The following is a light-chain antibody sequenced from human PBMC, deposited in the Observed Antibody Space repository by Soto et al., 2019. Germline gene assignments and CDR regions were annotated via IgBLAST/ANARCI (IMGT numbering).Light chain of an antibody. CDR2: DIT. Sequence: QSVLTQPASVSGSPGQSITISCTGTSSDVGAYIYVSWYQQHPGKAPKLMIYDITNRPSGVSNRFSGSKSGNTASLTISGLQAEDEAEYYSSSYTNINTRACVFGTGTKVTVL. CDR3: SSYTNINTRACV. CDR1: SSDVGAYIY. V-gene: IGLV2-14*01. J-gene: IGLJ1*01.